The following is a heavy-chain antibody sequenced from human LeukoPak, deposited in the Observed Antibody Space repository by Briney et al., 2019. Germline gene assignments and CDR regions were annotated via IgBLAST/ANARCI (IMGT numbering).Heavy chain of an antibody. CDR3: AKDVMRYSSGWYFDY. Sequence: GGSLRLSCAASGVTFSSYSVNWVRQAPGKGLEWVSYISSSSTTIYYADSVKGRFPISRDNAKNSLYLQMNSLRAEDTAVYYCAKDVMRYSSGWYFDYWGQGTLVTVSS. J-gene: IGHJ4*02. V-gene: IGHV3-48*01. CDR2: ISSSSTTI. D-gene: IGHD6-19*01. CDR1: GVTFSSYS.